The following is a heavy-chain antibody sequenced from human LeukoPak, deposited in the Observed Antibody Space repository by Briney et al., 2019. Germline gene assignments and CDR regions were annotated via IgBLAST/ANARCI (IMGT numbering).Heavy chain of an antibody. D-gene: IGHD3-10*01. CDR3: ARLSYYGSGSYLGMDV. J-gene: IGHJ6*02. Sequence: GEPLKISCKGSGYSFTSYWIGWVRQMPGKGLEWMGIIYPGDSDTRYSPSFQGQVTISADKSISTAYLQWSSLKASDTAMYYCARLSYYGSGSYLGMDVWGQGTTVTVSS. CDR1: GYSFTSYW. V-gene: IGHV5-51*01. CDR2: IYPGDSDT.